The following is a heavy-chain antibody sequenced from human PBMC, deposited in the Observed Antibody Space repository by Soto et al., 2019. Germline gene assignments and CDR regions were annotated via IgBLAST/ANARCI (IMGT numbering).Heavy chain of an antibody. D-gene: IGHD3-3*01. V-gene: IGHV3-7*01. CDR2: MKQDGTEK. J-gene: IGHJ4*02. CDR3: AIGGDFWSGSRFDY. Sequence: PGGSLRLSCAASGFTFTNYWMNWVRQAPGKGLDWVASMKQDGTEKYYVDSVKGRFTISRDNAKNSLYLQMNSLRAEDTAVYYCAIGGDFWSGSRFDYWGQGTLVTVSS. CDR1: GFTFTNYW.